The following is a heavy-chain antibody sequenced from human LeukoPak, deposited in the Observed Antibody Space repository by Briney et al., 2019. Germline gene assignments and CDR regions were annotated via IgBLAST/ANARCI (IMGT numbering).Heavy chain of an antibody. J-gene: IGHJ4*02. CDR3: ARPGRATVTRLDY. CDR2: IYPGDSDT. Sequence: GESLNISCKGSGYSFPSYWIGWVRQMSGQGLEWMGFIYPGDSDTRYSPSFQGQVTISADKYISTAFLPWSSLKASDTAMYYCARPGRATVTRLDYWGQGTLVTVTS. V-gene: IGHV5-51*01. D-gene: IGHD4-17*01. CDR1: GYSFPSYW.